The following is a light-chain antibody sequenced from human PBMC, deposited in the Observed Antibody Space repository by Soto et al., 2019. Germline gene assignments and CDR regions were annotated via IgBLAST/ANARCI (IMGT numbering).Light chain of an antibody. CDR1: QGVSSY. CDR2: DAS. V-gene: IGKV3-11*01. CDR3: KQRSVWPLT. J-gene: IGKJ4*01. Sequence: EIVLTQSPATLSLSPGERATLSCRASQGVSSYLAWYQQKPGQAPRLLIYDASNRATGIPARFSGSGSGTDFTLAISSLEPDYFAVYYRKQRSVWPLTFGGGTQVDIK.